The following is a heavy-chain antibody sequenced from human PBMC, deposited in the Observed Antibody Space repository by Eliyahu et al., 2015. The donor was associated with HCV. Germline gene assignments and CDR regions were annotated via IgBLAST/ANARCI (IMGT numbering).Heavy chain of an antibody. CDR3: ARLPSKSQQTDLY. J-gene: IGHJ4*02. Sequence: LQQESGPGLVKPSETLSLXXSVXGLFIRSSTYXWGWXRXPPGKGLEWIGSVYXSGRTYYKSSLKSRVTISVDTSKNQFSLRLTSVTAADTAVYYCARLPSKSQQTDLYWGQGTLVTVSS. V-gene: IGHV4-39*01. CDR1: GLFIRSSTYX. CDR2: VYXSGRT.